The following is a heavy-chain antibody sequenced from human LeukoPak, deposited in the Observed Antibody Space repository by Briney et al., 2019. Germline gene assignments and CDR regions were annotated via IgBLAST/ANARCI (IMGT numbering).Heavy chain of an antibody. Sequence: ASVKASCKASGGTFSSYAISWVRQAPGQGLEWMGGIIPIFGTANYAQKFQGRVTITADESTSTAYMELSSLRSEDTAVYYCARGVIPYSSFDYWGQGTLVTVSS. J-gene: IGHJ4*02. D-gene: IGHD6-13*01. CDR1: GGTFSSYA. V-gene: IGHV1-69*13. CDR2: IIPIFGTA. CDR3: ARGVIPYSSFDY.